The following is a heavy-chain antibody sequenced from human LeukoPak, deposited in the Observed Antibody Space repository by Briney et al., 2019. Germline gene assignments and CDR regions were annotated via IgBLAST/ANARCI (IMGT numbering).Heavy chain of an antibody. J-gene: IGHJ2*01. D-gene: IGHD5-18*01. CDR3: AKDTASSWWYFDL. Sequence: GGSLRLSCAASGFTFSSYGMSWVRQAPGKGLEWVSAIGGSGSTTYYADSVKGRFTISRDNSKNTLYLQMNSLRAEDTTVYYCAKDTASSWWYFDLWGRGTLVTVSS. V-gene: IGHV3-23*01. CDR1: GFTFSSYG. CDR2: IGGSGSTT.